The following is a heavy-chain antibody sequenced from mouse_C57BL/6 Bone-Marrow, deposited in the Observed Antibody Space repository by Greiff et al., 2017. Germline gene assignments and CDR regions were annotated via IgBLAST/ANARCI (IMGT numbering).Heavy chain of an antibody. D-gene: IGHD2-3*01. V-gene: IGHV1-69*01. CDR1: GYTFTSYW. CDR3: AREDDGYHWYFDV. J-gene: IGHJ1*03. Sequence: QVQLQQPGAELVMPGASVKLSCKASGYTFTSYWMHWVKQRPGQGLEWIGEIDPSDSYTTYNQKFKGKSTLTVAKSSSTAYMQLSSLTSEDSAVYYCAREDDGYHWYFDVWGTGTTVTVSS. CDR2: IDPSDSYT.